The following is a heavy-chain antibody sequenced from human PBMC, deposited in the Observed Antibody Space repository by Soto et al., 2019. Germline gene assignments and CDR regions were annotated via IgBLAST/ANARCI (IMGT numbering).Heavy chain of an antibody. J-gene: IGHJ5*02. V-gene: IGHV1-8*01. CDR1: GYTFTNYE. CDR3: ARMASSGSLNWFDP. Sequence: ASVKGSCKASGYTFTNYEIDWVRQATGQGLEWMGWMNPGSGNTGYAHKFQGRVTMTRNISISTAYMELSRLGSDDTAIYYCARMASSGSLNWFDPWGQGPLVTVSS. CDR2: MNPGSGNT. D-gene: IGHD3-10*01.